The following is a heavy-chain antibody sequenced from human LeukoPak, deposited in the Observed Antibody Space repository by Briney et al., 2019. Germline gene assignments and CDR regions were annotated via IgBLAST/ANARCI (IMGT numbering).Heavy chain of an antibody. V-gene: IGHV3-48*03. CDR3: VRIQGVRY. CDR2: ISSSGRTI. J-gene: IGHJ4*02. CDR1: GFTFSSYE. D-gene: IGHD5-18*01. Sequence: GGSLRLSCAASGFTFSSYEMNWVRQAPGKGLEWVSYISSSGRTIYYTDSVEGRFTISRDNAKNSLYLQLNSLRAEDTAIYYCVRIQGVRYWGQGTLVTVSS.